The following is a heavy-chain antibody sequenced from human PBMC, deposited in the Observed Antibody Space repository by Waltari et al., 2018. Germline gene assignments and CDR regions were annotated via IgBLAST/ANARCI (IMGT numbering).Heavy chain of an antibody. V-gene: IGHV4-4*02. CDR1: RGSPSNINL. CDR2: IHRTGSS. J-gene: IGHJ4*02. Sequence: QVQLQESGPGLVKPSGTLSLTCGVSRGSPSNINLWNWIRQAPGKGLGWRGEIHRTGSSNYNPSPKSRLTMSVDKANSQVSMKLKALTAADTAVYYCATSSFVAVLDSWGQGTLVTVSS. CDR3: ATSSFVAVLDS. D-gene: IGHD6-19*01.